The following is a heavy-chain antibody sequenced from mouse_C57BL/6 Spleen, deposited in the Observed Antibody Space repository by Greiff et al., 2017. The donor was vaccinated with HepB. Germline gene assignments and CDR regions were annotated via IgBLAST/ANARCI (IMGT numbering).Heavy chain of an antibody. Sequence: VQLVESGPELVKPGASVKISCKASGYSFTSYYIHWVKQRPGQGLEWIGWIYPGSGNTKYNEKFKGKATLTADTSSSTAYMQLSSLTSEDSAVYYCARSNYGSRFDYWGQGTTLTVSS. CDR1: GYSFTSYY. J-gene: IGHJ2*01. CDR3: ARSNYGSRFDY. CDR2: IYPGSGNT. D-gene: IGHD1-1*01. V-gene: IGHV1-66*01.